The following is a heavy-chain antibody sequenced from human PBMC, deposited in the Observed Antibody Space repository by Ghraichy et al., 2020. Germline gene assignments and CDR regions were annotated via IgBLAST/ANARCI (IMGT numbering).Heavy chain of an antibody. CDR1: GFTFSSYW. CDR2: INSDGSST. J-gene: IGHJ4*02. CDR3: SGGEHPLDY. Sequence: GRSLRLSCAASGFTFSSYWMHWVRQAPGKGLVWVSRINSDGSSTSYAGSVKGRFTISRDNAKNTLYLQMNSLRAEDTAVYYCSGGEHPLDYWGQGTLVTVSS. V-gene: IGHV3-74*01. D-gene: IGHD1/OR15-1a*01.